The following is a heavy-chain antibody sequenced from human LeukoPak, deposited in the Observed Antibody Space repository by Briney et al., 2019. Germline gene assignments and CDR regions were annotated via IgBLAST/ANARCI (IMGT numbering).Heavy chain of an antibody. CDR2: ISSSSSYI. Sequence: GGSLRLSCAASGFTFSSYSMNWVRQAPGKGLEWVSSISSSSSYIYYADSVKGRFTISRDNAKNSLYLQMNSLRAEDTAVYYCAKDHGYFDWLLAFDIWGQGTMVTVSS. J-gene: IGHJ3*02. CDR3: AKDHGYFDWLLAFDI. D-gene: IGHD3-9*01. CDR1: GFTFSSYS. V-gene: IGHV3-21*01.